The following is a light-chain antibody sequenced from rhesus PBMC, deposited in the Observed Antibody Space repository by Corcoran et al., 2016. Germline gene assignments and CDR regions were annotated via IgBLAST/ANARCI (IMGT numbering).Light chain of an antibody. CDR1: QTISSY. J-gene: IGKJ4*01. CDR3: QQHNSHPLT. Sequence: DIQMTQSPSSLSASVGDRVTITCRASQTISSYLAWYQQKPGKVPKLLIYAASSLESGVPSRFSGRRSGTEFALTIISLQPEDVATYYCQQHNSHPLTFGGGTKVEIK. CDR2: AAS. V-gene: IGKV1-44*02.